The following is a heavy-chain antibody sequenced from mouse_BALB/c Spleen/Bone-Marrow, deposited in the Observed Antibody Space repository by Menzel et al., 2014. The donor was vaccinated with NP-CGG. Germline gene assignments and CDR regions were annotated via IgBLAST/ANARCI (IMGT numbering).Heavy chain of an antibody. CDR2: ISSGGSYT. Sequence: EVQLVESGGDLVKPGGSLKLSCAASGFTFSSYGMSWGRQTPDKRLEWVATISSGGSYTYYPDSVKGRFTISKDNAKNTLYLQMSILKSEDTAMYYCARPTAVVATGGSFDYWGQGTTLTVSS. J-gene: IGHJ2*01. CDR3: ARPTAVVATGGSFDY. D-gene: IGHD1-1*01. CDR1: GFTFSSYG. V-gene: IGHV5-6*01.